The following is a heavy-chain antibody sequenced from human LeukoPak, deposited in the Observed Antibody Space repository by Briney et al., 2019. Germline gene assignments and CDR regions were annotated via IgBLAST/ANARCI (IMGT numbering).Heavy chain of an antibody. V-gene: IGHV3-30*18. Sequence: PGGSLRLSCAASGFTFSSYGMHWVRQAPGKGLEWVAVISYDGSNKYYADSVKGRFTISRDNSKNTLYLQMNSLRAEDTAVYYCAKDIDSSGYVFDYWGQGTLVTVSS. CDR2: ISYDGSNK. CDR1: GFTFSSYG. CDR3: AKDIDSSGYVFDY. J-gene: IGHJ4*02. D-gene: IGHD3-22*01.